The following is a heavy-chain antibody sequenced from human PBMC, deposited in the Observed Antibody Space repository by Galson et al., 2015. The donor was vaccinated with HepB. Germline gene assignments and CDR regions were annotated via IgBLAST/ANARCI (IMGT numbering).Heavy chain of an antibody. CDR1: GFTFSSYS. J-gene: IGHJ6*03. CDR3: AKDGSGYYMDV. CDR2: ISSSSSYI. Sequence: SLRLSCAASGFTFSSYSMNWVRQAPGKGLEWVSSISSSSSYIYYADSVKGRFTISRDNAKNSLYLQMNSLRAEDTAVYYCAKDGSGYYMDVWGKGTTVTVSS. V-gene: IGHV3-21*01. D-gene: IGHD3-10*01.